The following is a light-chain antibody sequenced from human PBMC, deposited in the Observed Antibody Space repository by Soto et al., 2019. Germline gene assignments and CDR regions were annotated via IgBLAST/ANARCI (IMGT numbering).Light chain of an antibody. CDR3: ATCDDSLTGVV. CDR1: SSNIGRNT. V-gene: IGLV1-44*01. CDR2: SND. Sequence: QSVLTQPPSASGTPGQRVTISCSGSSSNIGRNTVNWYQQLPGTAPKLLIYSNDQRPSGVPDRFSGSKSGTSASLAISGLQSEDEADYYCATCDDSLTGVVFGGGTKLTVL. J-gene: IGLJ2*01.